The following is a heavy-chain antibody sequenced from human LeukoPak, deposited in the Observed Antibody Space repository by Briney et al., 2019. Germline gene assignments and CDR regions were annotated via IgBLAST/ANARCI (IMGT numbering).Heavy chain of an antibody. CDR1: GFNVSSNY. J-gene: IGHJ6*02. D-gene: IGHD2-15*01. CDR2: IYRGGST. V-gene: IGHV3-53*05. CDR3: VRGYSFGPYGMDV. Sequence: GGSLRLSCAAPGFNVSSNYMSWVRQAPGKGLEWGSVIYRGGSTYYAGSVKGRFIISRDNSKNTLYLQMSSLRAEDTAVYFCVRGYSFGPYGMDVWGQGTTVTVSS.